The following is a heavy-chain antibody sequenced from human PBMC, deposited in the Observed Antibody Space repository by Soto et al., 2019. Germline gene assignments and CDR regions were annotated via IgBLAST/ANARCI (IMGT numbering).Heavy chain of an antibody. Sequence: GGSLRLSCAASGFTFSSYGMHWVRQAPGKGLEWVAVIWYDGSNKYYADSVKGRFTISRDNSKNTLYLQMNSLRAEDTAVYYCARGGLGYCSGGSCYDAFDIWGQGTMVTVSS. J-gene: IGHJ3*02. CDR1: GFTFSSYG. CDR2: IWYDGSNK. CDR3: ARGGLGYCSGGSCYDAFDI. D-gene: IGHD2-15*01. V-gene: IGHV3-33*01.